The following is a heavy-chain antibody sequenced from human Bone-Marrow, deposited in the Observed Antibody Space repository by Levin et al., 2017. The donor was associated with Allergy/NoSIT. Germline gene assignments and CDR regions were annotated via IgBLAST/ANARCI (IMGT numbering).Heavy chain of an antibody. D-gene: IGHD2/OR15-2a*01. CDR3: ARATDGELLSIGH. V-gene: IGHV3-23*01. CDR2: ISNSGGNT. Sequence: QAGGSLRLSCAVSGFAFSVYAMSWVRQAPGKGLEWVSSISNSGGNTYHADSVKGRFAISRDNSKNTLYLQMNGLRAEDTAIYYCARATDGELLSIGHWGQGALVTVSS. CDR1: GFAFSVYA. J-gene: IGHJ4*02.